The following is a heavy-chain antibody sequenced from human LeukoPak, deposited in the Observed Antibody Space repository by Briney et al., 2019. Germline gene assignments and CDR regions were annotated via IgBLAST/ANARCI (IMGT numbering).Heavy chain of an antibody. D-gene: IGHD6-13*01. J-gene: IGHJ4*02. CDR2: IIGSGGST. V-gene: IGHV3-23*01. CDR3: AKAAFGSSWYVLDY. CDR1: GFTFSSYV. Sequence: GGTLRLSCAASGFTFSSYVMSWGRQAPGKGLEGVSAIIGSGGSTYYADAVKSRVTISRDNSKNTLSLPLNSLRAEDTAVYSCAKAAFGSSWYVLDYWGQGTLVTVSS.